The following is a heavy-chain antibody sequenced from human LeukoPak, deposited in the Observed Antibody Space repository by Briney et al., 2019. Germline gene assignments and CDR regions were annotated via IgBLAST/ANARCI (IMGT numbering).Heavy chain of an antibody. CDR1: GFTFSGSA. J-gene: IGHJ5*02. CDR2: IRSKANSYAT. Sequence: PGGSLRLSCAASGFTFSGSAMHWVRQASGKGLEWVGRIRSKANSYATAYAASVKGRFTISRDDSKNTAYLQMNSLKTEDTAVYYCARGMIPAARSDWFDPWGQGTLVTVSS. D-gene: IGHD2-2*01. CDR3: ARGMIPAARSDWFDP. V-gene: IGHV3-73*01.